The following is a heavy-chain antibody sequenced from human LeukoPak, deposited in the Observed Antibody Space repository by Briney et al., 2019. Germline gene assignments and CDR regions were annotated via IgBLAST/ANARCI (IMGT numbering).Heavy chain of an antibody. CDR3: AKDSDELIAAAYNWFDA. CDR1: GFTFSSYA. J-gene: IGHJ5*02. Sequence: PGGSLRLSCAASGFTFSSYAMSWVRQAPGKGLEWVSGISGSGGSTDNADSVKGRFTISRDNSYNTLYLQMNSLRAEDTAVYYCAKDSDELIAAAYNWFDAWGQGTLVTVSS. V-gene: IGHV3-23*01. CDR2: ISGSGGST. D-gene: IGHD6-13*01.